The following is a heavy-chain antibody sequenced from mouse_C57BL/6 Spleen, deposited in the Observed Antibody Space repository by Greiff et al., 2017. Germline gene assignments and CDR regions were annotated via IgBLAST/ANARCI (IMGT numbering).Heavy chain of an antibody. V-gene: IGHV1-82*01. Sequence: QVQLQQSGPELVKPGASVKISCKASGYAFSSSWMNWVKQRPGKGLEWIGRIYPGDGDTNYNGKFKGKGTLTADKSSSTAYMQLSSLTSEDSAVYFCARGKAFAMGYWGQGASVTVST. CDR1: GYAFSSSW. CDR2: IYPGDGDT. D-gene: IGHD1-3*01. J-gene: IGHJ4*01. CDR3: ARGKAFAMGY.